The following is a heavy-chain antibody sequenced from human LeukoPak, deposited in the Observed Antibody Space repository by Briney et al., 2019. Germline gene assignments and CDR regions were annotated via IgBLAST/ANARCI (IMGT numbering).Heavy chain of an antibody. CDR1: GYTFTSYY. CDR2: INPSGGST. CDR3: ARDPVLDSSGYYFDY. Sequence: ASVKVSCKASGYTFTSYYMHWVRQAPGQGLEWMGIINPSGGSTSYAQKFQGRVTVTRDTSTSTVYMELSSLRSEDTAVYYCARDPVLDSSGYYFDYWGQGTLDTVSS. J-gene: IGHJ4*02. V-gene: IGHV1-46*01. D-gene: IGHD3-22*01.